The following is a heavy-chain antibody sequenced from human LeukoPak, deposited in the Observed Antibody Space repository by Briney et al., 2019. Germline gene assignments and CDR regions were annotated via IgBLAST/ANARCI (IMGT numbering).Heavy chain of an antibody. D-gene: IGHD1/OR15-1a*01. Sequence: PGGSLRLSCAASGITVSSNYMSWVRQAPGKGLEWVSVMYSDSRTYYADSVKGRFTISRDNSKNTLYLEMNSLRAEDTAVYYCARSNCNSCYLGVWYCFDYWGQGALVTVSS. V-gene: IGHV3-66*01. CDR2: MYSDSRT. J-gene: IGHJ4*02. CDR3: ARSNCNSCYLGVWYCFDY. CDR1: GITVSSNY.